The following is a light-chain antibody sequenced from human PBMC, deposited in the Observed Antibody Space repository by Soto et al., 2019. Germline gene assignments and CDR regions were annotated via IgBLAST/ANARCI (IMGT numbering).Light chain of an antibody. CDR2: GAS. V-gene: IGKV3-20*01. J-gene: IGKJ4*02. Sequence: HSPATLSLSPRERATLSCRASQSVRTYLAWYQQKPGQAPRLLIYGASNRATGIPDRFSGSGSGTDFTLTISRLEPEDFAVYYCEQYGSSGTFAEGTKVDIK. CDR1: QSVRTY. CDR3: EQYGSSGT.